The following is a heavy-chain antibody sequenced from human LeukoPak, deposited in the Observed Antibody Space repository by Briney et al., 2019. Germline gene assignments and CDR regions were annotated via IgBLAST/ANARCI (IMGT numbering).Heavy chain of an antibody. CDR1: GVSISSYY. CDR2: VYYSGST. CDR3: ARDSPYYDFWSGYTPVDY. D-gene: IGHD3-3*01. V-gene: IGHV4-59*01. J-gene: IGHJ4*02. Sequence: SETLSLTCNVSGVSISSYYWSWIRQPPGKGLEWIGYVYYSGSTNYNPSLKSRVSMSVHMSKSQFSLNLRSVTAADTAVYYCARDSPYYDFWSGYTPVDYWGQGTLVTVSS.